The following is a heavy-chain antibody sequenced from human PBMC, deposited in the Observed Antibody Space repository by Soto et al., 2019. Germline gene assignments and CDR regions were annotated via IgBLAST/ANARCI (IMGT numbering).Heavy chain of an antibody. J-gene: IGHJ3*02. V-gene: IGHV3-21*03. Sequence: LRLSCSASRFTFSSYTMNWVRQAPGKGLEWVSSISSSTTYIYYADSVKGRFTISRDNAKNSLYLQVNSLRAEDTAVYYCARDFDSSGYYGPVGAFDIWGQGTMVT. CDR2: ISSSTTYI. CDR3: ARDFDSSGYYGPVGAFDI. D-gene: IGHD3-22*01. CDR1: RFTFSSYT.